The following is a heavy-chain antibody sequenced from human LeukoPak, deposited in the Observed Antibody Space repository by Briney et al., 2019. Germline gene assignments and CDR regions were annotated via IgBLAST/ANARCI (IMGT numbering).Heavy chain of an antibody. CDR2: IYSSGIT. V-gene: IGHV4-4*07. Sequence: PSETLSLTCTVSGGSITDSFWTWIRQPAGKGLEWIGRIYSSGITNCSPSLKSRVTMSVDTPKNQFSLNLTSVTAADTAVYFCASEQTTSGGRRLDYWGQGTLVTVSS. CDR3: ASEQTTSGGRRLDY. J-gene: IGHJ4*02. CDR1: GGSITDSF. D-gene: IGHD1-26*01.